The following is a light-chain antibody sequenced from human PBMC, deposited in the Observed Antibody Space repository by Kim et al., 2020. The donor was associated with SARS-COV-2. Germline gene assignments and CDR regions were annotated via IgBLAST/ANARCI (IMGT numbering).Light chain of an antibody. CDR2: AAS. CDR3: QHSYSIPRT. CDR1: QSISNY. J-gene: IGKJ1*01. Sequence: DIQMTQSPSSLSASVGDRVTITCRASQSISNYLNWYQQKPGKAPKLLIYAASSLQSGVPLTFSGSGSGTDFTLTISSLQPEDFATYYCQHSYSIPRTFGQVTKVDIK. V-gene: IGKV1-39*01.